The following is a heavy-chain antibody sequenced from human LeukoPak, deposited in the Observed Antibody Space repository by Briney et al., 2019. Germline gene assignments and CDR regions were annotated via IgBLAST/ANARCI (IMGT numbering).Heavy chain of an antibody. CDR1: GYTFTSYD. Sequence: ASVTVSCTASGYTFTSYDINWVRQATGQGLEWMGWMNPNSGNTGYAQKFQGRVTMTRNTSISTAYMELSSLRSEDTAVYYCARGHVIQLWDPYYYYGMDVWGQGTTVTVSS. CDR2: MNPNSGNT. D-gene: IGHD5-18*01. CDR3: ARGHVIQLWDPYYYYGMDV. V-gene: IGHV1-8*01. J-gene: IGHJ6*02.